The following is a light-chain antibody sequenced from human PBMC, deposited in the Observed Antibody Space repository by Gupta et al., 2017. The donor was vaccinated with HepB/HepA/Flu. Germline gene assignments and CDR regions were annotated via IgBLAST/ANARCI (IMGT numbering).Light chain of an antibody. V-gene: IGLV2-11*01. CDR3: CSFAANNIHV. J-gene: IGLJ1*01. CDR2: DVS. Sequence: QSGLTQSRSVSAPPGQSVTISCTGTTNDIGLYDYISWYQQRPGDVPRLILYDVSKRPTGISERFSGSKSGNAASLTISALQPDDEGDYFCCSFAANNIHVFGSGTAVTVL. CDR1: TNDIGLYDY.